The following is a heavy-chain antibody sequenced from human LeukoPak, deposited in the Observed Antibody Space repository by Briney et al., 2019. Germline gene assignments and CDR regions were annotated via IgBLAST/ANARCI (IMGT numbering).Heavy chain of an antibody. D-gene: IGHD1-14*01. V-gene: IGHV3-33*06. CDR3: AKDPAYIPGSPEDI. Sequence: GGSLRLSCAASGFTFSSYGMHWVRQAPGKGLEWVAVIWYDGSNKYYADSVKGRFTISRDNSKNTLYLQMNSLRAEDTAVYYCAKDPAYIPGSPEDIWGQGTMVTVSS. CDR2: IWYDGSNK. J-gene: IGHJ3*02. CDR1: GFTFSSYG.